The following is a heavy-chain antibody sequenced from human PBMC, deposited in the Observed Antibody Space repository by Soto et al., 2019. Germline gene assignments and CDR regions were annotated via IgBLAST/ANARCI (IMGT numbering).Heavy chain of an antibody. J-gene: IGHJ6*02. CDR3: ARDLPLVDYGYYYYGMDV. V-gene: IGHV4-4*07. Sequence: QVQLQESGPGLVKPSETLSLTCTVSGGSISSYYWSWIRQPAGKGLEWIGRIYTSGSTNYNPSLKSRVTMSVDTSKNQFSLKLSSVTAADTAVYYCARDLPLVDYGYYYYGMDVWGQGTTVTVSS. CDR1: GGSISSYY. CDR2: IYTSGST. D-gene: IGHD4-17*01.